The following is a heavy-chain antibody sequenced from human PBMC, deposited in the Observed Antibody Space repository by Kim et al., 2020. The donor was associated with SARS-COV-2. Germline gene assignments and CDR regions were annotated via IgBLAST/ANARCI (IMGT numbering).Heavy chain of an antibody. V-gene: IGHV4-39*01. CDR3: ARLDWQQLLY. J-gene: IGHJ4*02. Sequence: SETLSLTCTVSGGSISSSSYYWGWIRQPPGKGLEWIGSIYYSGSTYYNPSLKSRVTISVDTSKNQFSLKLSSVTAADTAVYYCARLDWQQLLYWGQGTL. CDR2: IYYSGST. CDR1: GGSISSSSYY. D-gene: IGHD6-13*01.